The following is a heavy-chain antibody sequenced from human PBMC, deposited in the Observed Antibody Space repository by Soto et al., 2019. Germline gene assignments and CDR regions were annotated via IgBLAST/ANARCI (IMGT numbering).Heavy chain of an antibody. CDR2: MNPNSGNP. V-gene: IGHV1-8*01. CDR1: GYTFTSYD. J-gene: IGHJ4*02. D-gene: IGHD3-22*01. CDR3: ARVLAHYEGDY. Sequence: GASVKVSCKASGYTFTSYDINWVRQATGQGLERMGWMNPNSGNPGYAQKFQGSITMTRNTTISSAYMEFSSPTPEDTAVYYGARVLAHYEGDYWGQATLVTVAS.